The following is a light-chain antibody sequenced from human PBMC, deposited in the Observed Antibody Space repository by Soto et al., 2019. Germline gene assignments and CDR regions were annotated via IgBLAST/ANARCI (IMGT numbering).Light chain of an antibody. CDR1: QSVRSSY. CDR2: GAS. V-gene: IGKV3-20*01. J-gene: IGKJ1*01. CDR3: QQYGSPGT. Sequence: EMVLRQSPATLSVSPGERATLSCKASQSVRSSYLAWYQPKPRQAPRXLIYGASSRATGIPDWFSGSWSGTDFTLTISRLEPEYAAVYYCQQYGSPGTFGQGTKVDIK.